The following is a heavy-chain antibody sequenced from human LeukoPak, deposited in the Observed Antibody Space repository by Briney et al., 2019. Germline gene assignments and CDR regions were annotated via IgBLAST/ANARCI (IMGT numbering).Heavy chain of an antibody. CDR3: ASVTAYDYGDYGFDY. CDR1: GGYISSYY. D-gene: IGHD4-17*01. CDR2: IYTSGST. Sequence: SETLTLTCTVSGGYISSYYWSWIRQPPGKGLEWIGYIYTSGSTNYNPSLKSRVTISVDTSKNQFSLRLSSVTAADTAVYYCASVTAYDYGDYGFDYWGQGTLVTVSS. J-gene: IGHJ4*02. V-gene: IGHV4-4*09.